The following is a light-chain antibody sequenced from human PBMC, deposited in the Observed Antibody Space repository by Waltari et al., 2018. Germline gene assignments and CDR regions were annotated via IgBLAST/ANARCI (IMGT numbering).Light chain of an antibody. Sequence: CQAKQNINSWLAGYQQKPWKAPKLLIYKASSLESGVPSRFSGSGSGTEFTLTITSLQPDDFATYFCQHYNNYSPWTFGQGTKVEVK. CDR2: KAS. J-gene: IGKJ1*01. CDR1: QNINSW. CDR3: QHYNNYSPWT. V-gene: IGKV1-5*03.